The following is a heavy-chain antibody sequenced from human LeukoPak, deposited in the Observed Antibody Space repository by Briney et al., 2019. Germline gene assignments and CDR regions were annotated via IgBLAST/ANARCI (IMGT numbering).Heavy chain of an antibody. V-gene: IGHV3-23*01. D-gene: IGHD3-22*01. CDR2: ISGSGGST. J-gene: IGHJ4*02. CDR1: GFTFSNYA. CDR3: ARDPAYDSSGYYVY. Sequence: GGSLRLSCAASGFTFSNYAMSWVRQAPGKGLEWVSSISGSGGSTYYADSVKGRFTISRDNSKNTLYLQMNSLRAEDTAVYYCARDPAYDSSGYYVYWGQGTLVTVSS.